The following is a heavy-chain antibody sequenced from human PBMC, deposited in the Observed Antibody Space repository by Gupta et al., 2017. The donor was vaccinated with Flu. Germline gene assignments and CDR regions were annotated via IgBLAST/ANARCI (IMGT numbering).Heavy chain of an antibody. Sequence: QVQLVESGGCVVHPGKSLRLSCAASGFTFINFGIHWVRQAPGKGLECVAGISYDGSDKYYADSVKGRFTISRDNSKNTLYLQMNSLRADDTAVYYCAKGQHSNYGSLDYWGQGTLVTVSS. CDR3: AKGQHSNYGSLDY. CDR1: GFTFINFG. V-gene: IGHV3-30*18. D-gene: IGHD4-11*01. J-gene: IGHJ4*02. CDR2: ISYDGSDK.